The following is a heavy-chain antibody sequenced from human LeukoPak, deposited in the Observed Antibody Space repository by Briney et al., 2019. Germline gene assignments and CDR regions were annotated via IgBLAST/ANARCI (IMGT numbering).Heavy chain of an antibody. CDR2: INPSGGST. CDR3: ARDTEMATTYEPRYDY. J-gene: IGHJ4*02. CDR1: GYTFTSYY. Sequence: ASVKVSCKASGYTFTSYYMHWVRQAPGQGLEWMGIINPSGGSTSYAQKFQGRVTVTRDTSTSTVYMELSSLRSEDTAVYYCARDTEMATTYEPRYDYWGQGTLVTVSS. D-gene: IGHD5-24*01. V-gene: IGHV1-46*01.